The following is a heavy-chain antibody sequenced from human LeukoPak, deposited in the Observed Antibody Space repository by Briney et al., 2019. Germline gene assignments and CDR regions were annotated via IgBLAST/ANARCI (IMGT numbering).Heavy chain of an antibody. Sequence: GSLRLSCAASGFTFNDYGMSWVRQAPGKGLEWIGSIYYSGSTYYNPSLKSRVTISVDTSKNQFSLKLSSVTAADTAVYYCARVEVAATLDYWGQGTLVTVSS. CDR3: ARVEVAATLDY. CDR2: IYYSGST. CDR1: GFTFNDYG. D-gene: IGHD2-15*01. J-gene: IGHJ4*02. V-gene: IGHV4-39*07.